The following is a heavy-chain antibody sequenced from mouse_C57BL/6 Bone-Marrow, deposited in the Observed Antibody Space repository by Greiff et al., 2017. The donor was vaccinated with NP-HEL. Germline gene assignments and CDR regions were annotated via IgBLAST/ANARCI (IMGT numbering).Heavy chain of an antibody. CDR2: IDPSDSYT. CDR3: ARSGSTMVPSFAY. J-gene: IGHJ3*01. CDR1: GYTFTSYW. Sequence: VQLQQPGAELVMPGASVKLSCKASGYTFTSYWMHWVKQRPGQGLEWIGEIDPSDSYTTYNQKFKGQSTLTVDKSSSTAYMQLSSLTSEDSAVYYCARSGSTMVPSFAYWGQGTLVTVSA. D-gene: IGHD2-13*01. V-gene: IGHV1-69*01.